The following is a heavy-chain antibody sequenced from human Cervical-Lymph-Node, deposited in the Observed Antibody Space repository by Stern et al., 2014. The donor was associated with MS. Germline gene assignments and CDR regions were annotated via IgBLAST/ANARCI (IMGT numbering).Heavy chain of an antibody. CDR3: ARGFDGTFDF. CDR1: GYTFTNNA. J-gene: IGHJ3*01. CDR2: VITGNGDT. Sequence: QVQLVQSGAEVKKPGASVKVSCKASGYTFTNNALHWVRQAPGQRLEWMGWVITGNGDTKISQKFQGRVAISRDTSENTAYMEVSTLRSEDTAVYYCARGFDGTFDFWGQGTMVAVSS. D-gene: IGHD3-22*01. V-gene: IGHV1-3*04.